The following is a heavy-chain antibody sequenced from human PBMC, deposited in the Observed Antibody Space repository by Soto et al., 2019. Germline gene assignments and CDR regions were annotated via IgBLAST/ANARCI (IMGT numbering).Heavy chain of an antibody. D-gene: IGHD2-8*01. Sequence: GGSRRLSCAASGFTVSSNYMSWVRQAPGKGLEWVSVIYSGGSTYYADSVKGRFTISRDNSKNTLYLQMNSLRAEDTAVYYCARTRGPEVYYYYYGMDVWGQGTTVTVSS. V-gene: IGHV3-53*01. CDR3: ARTRGPEVYYYYYGMDV. CDR2: IYSGGST. CDR1: GFTVSSNY. J-gene: IGHJ6*02.